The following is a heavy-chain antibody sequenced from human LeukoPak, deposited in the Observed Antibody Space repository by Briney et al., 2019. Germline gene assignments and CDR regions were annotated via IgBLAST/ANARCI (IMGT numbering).Heavy chain of an antibody. CDR2: ISAYNGNT. D-gene: IGHD3-16*02. CDR1: GYTFTSYG. J-gene: IGHJ4*02. CDR3: ARRLRTFGGVIVTYYFDY. V-gene: IGHV1-18*01. Sequence: ASVKVSCKASGYTFTSYGISWVRQAPGQGLEWMGWISAYNGNTNYAQKLQGRVTMTRNTSISTAYMELSSLRSEDTAVYYCARRLRTFGGVIVTYYFDYWGQGTLVTVSS.